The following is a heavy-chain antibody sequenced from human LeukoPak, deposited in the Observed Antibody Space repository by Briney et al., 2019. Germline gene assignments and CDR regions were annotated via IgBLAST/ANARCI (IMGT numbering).Heavy chain of an antibody. CDR3: ATNGYSYGWGAFDI. Sequence: PGESLRLSCAASGFTFSDYYMNWIRQAPGKGLEWVAYISSDGSTIYYADSVKGRFTVSRDNARNSLYLQMNSLRAEDTAVYYYATNGYSYGWGAFDIWGQGTMVTVSS. D-gene: IGHD5-18*01. CDR2: ISSDGSTI. V-gene: IGHV3-11*04. J-gene: IGHJ3*02. CDR1: GFTFSDYY.